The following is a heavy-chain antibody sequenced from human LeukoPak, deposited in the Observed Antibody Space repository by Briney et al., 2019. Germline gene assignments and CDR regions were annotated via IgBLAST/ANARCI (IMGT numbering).Heavy chain of an antibody. V-gene: IGHV1-24*01. CDR2: FDPEDGET. J-gene: IGHJ4*02. CDR3: ALWYGDKFSFDY. D-gene: IGHD4-17*01. Sequence: ASVTVSRTVSGYTLTELSMHWVRQAPGKGLEWMGGFDPEDGETIYAQKFQGRVTMTEDTSTDTAYMELSSLRSEDTAVYYCALWYGDKFSFDYWGQGTLVTVSS. CDR1: GYTLTELS.